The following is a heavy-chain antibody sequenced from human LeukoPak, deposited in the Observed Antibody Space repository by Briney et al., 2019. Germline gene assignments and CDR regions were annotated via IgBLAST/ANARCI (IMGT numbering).Heavy chain of an antibody. CDR1: GGSISSSSYY. Sequence: SETLSLTCTVSGGSISSSSYYWGWIRQPPGKGLGWIGSIYYSGSTYYNPSLKSRVTISVDTSKNQFSLKLSSVTAADTAVYYCARPIRDSRAAFDIWGQGTMVTVSS. V-gene: IGHV4-39*01. D-gene: IGHD3-22*01. CDR2: IYYSGST. CDR3: ARPIRDSRAAFDI. J-gene: IGHJ3*02.